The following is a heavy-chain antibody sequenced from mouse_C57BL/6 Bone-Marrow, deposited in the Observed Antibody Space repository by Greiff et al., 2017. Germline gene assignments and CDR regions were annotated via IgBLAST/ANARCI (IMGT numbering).Heavy chain of an antibody. J-gene: IGHJ4*01. D-gene: IGHD2-2*01. CDR2: IRSKSNNYAT. Sequence: EVQLQESGGGLVQPKGSLKLSCAASGFSFNTYAMNWVRQAPGKGLEWVARIRSKSNNYATYYADSVKDRFTISRDDSESMLYLQMNNLKTEDTAMYYCVSFLYGYYYAIDYWGQGTSVTVSS. V-gene: IGHV10-1*01. CDR3: VSFLYGYYYAIDY. CDR1: GFSFNTYA.